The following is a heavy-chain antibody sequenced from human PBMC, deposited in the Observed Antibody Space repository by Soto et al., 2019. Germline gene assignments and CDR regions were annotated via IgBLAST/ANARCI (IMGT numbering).Heavy chain of an antibody. D-gene: IGHD6-25*01. CDR3: AREGGAAPGARREWYLDL. Sequence: QVHLVQSGAEVKKPGASVTVSCKTSGYTLTDYYMHWVRQAPGQGLEWMAWINPHTGDTGIAERVQGRVTMTRDTSTNTAHMGLTSLTSDETAIYYCAREGGAAPGARREWYLDLWGRGSLVTVSS. V-gene: IGHV1-2*02. CDR1: GYTLTDYY. J-gene: IGHJ2*01. CDR2: INPHTGDT.